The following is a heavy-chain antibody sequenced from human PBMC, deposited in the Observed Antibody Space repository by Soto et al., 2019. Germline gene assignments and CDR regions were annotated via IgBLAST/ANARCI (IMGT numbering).Heavy chain of an antibody. V-gene: IGHV1-46*01. CDR2: INPGGGT. Sequence: GASVKVSCKASGYTFTTYYVHWVRQAPGQGLEWMGIINPGGGTSYAQKFQGRVTMTRDTSTSTVYMELSSLRSEDTAVYYCVLLWFGPYYYYGMDVWGQGTTVTVSS. CDR3: VLLWFGPYYYYGMDV. D-gene: IGHD3-10*01. J-gene: IGHJ6*02. CDR1: GYTFTTYY.